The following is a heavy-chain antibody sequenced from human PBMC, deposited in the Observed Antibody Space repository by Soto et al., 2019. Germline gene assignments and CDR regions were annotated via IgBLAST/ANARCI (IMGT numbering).Heavy chain of an antibody. V-gene: IGHV4-39*01. J-gene: IGHJ4*02. CDR1: GGSISSSSYY. CDR3: ARQGDLYCSGGSCYSSH. CDR2: IYYSGST. Sequence: QLQLQESGPGLVKPSETLSLTCTVSGGSISSSSYYWGWIRQPPGKGLEWIGRIYYSGSTYYNPSPKRRVTISVDTSKNQFSLKLSSVTAADTAVYYCARQGDLYCSGGSCYSSHWGQGTLVTVSS. D-gene: IGHD2-15*01.